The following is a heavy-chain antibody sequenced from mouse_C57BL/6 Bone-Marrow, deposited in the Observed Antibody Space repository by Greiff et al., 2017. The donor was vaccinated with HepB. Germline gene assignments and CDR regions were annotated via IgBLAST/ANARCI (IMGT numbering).Heavy chain of an antibody. V-gene: IGHV2-2*01. CDR1: GFSLTSYG. J-gene: IGHJ1*03. D-gene: IGHD1-1*01. CDR2: IWSGGST. Sequence: QVQLQQSGPGLVQPSQSLSITCTVSGFSLTSYGVHWVRQSPGKGLEWLGVIWSGGSTDYNAAFISRLSISKDNSKSQVFFKMNSLQADDTAIYYWARSYYGSSYGGYFDVWGTGTTVTVSS. CDR3: ARSYYGSSYGGYFDV.